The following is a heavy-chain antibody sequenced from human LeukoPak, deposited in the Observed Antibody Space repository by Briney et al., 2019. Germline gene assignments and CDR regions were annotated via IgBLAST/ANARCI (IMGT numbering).Heavy chain of an antibody. V-gene: IGHV3-21*01. CDR3: ARGYGFFDN. CDR1: GFTFSTYS. J-gene: IGHJ4*02. D-gene: IGHD1-14*01. Sequence: PGGSLRLSCAASGFTFSTYSMNWVRQAPGKGLEWVSSISTSSTYIYYADSLKGRFTISRDNAKNSLFLQMSSLRAEDTAVYYCARGYGFFDNWGQGTMVTVSS. CDR2: ISTSSTYI.